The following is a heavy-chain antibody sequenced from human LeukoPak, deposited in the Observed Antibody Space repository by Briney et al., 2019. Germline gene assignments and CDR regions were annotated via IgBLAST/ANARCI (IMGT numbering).Heavy chain of an antibody. CDR2: INHSGST. D-gene: IGHD3-10*01. CDR1: GGSFSGYY. CDR3: ARQAYTMVRGVTFDY. Sequence: SETLSLTCAVYGGSFSGYYWSWIRQPPGKGLEWIGEINHSGSTNYNPSLKSRVTISVDTSKNQFSLKLSSVTAADTAVYYCARQAYTMVRGVTFDYWGQGTLVTVSS. J-gene: IGHJ4*02. V-gene: IGHV4-34*01.